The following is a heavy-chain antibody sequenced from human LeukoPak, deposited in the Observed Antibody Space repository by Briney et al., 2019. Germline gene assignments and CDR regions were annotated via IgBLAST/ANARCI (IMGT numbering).Heavy chain of an antibody. V-gene: IGHV3-23*01. J-gene: IGHJ4*02. Sequence: GGSLRLSCAASGFTFSSYAMSWVRQAPGKGLEWVSAFSGGVTPYYAGSVQGRFTISRDNSINTLFLQMNSLRVEDTAVYYCAKPITAYVALFYFDYWGQGTLVTVSS. D-gene: IGHD3-16*01. CDR2: FSGGVTP. CDR1: GFTFSSYA. CDR3: AKPITAYVALFYFDY.